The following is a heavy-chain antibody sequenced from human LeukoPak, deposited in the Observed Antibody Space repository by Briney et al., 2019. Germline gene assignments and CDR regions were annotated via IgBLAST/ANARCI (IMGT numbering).Heavy chain of an antibody. CDR2: INWNGNST. CDR1: GFTFDDYG. CDR3: ARSLGRRRIAAAGMDYFDY. V-gene: IGHV3-20*04. D-gene: IGHD6-13*01. J-gene: IGHJ4*02. Sequence: GGSLRLSCAASGFTFDDYGMSWVRHAPGKGLEWVSAINWNGNSTGYADSVKGRFTISRDNAKNSLYLQMNSLRAEDTALYYCARSLGRRRIAAAGMDYFDYWGQGTLVTVSS.